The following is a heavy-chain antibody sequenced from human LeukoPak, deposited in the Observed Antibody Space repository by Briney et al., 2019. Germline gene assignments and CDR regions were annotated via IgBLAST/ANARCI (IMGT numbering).Heavy chain of an antibody. CDR2: LIPIFGTA. CDR3: ASEYREDARNGDSYYGMDV. J-gene: IGHJ6*04. D-gene: IGHD7-27*01. CDR1: GDTFSRYA. Sequence: SVKVSCKASGDTFSRYAISWVRQAPGQGLEWMGRLIPIFGTANYAQKLQGRVTITADESTSTAYRELSSLRSEDTAVYYCASEYREDARNGDSYYGMDVWGKGTTVTVSS. V-gene: IGHV1-69*01.